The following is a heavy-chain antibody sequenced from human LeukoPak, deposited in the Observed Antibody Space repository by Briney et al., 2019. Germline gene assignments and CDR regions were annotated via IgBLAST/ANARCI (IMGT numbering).Heavy chain of an antibody. J-gene: IGHJ5*02. V-gene: IGHV1-69*05. CDR3: ASWPYYDSSPRFDP. D-gene: IGHD3-22*01. CDR1: GGSFSSYA. CDR2: IIPIFGTA. Sequence: SVKVSFKSSGGSFSSYAFSWMRQPPGQGIERMGGIIPIFGTANYSHKFQGRVTITTDESTSRAYMELSSLTSEDTAVYYCASWPYYDSSPRFDPWGQGTLVTVSS.